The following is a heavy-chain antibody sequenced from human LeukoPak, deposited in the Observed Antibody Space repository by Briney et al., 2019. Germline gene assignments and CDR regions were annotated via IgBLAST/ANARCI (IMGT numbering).Heavy chain of an antibody. Sequence: GGSLRLSCAASGFTFSTYSMNWVRQAPGKWLEWVSYISSSSSTIYYADSVKGRFTISRDNANNSLYLQMNSLRAEDTAVYYCARSLRNAFDIWGQGTMVTVSS. CDR2: ISSSSSTI. J-gene: IGHJ3*02. D-gene: IGHD3-3*01. CDR3: ARSLRNAFDI. CDR1: GFTFSTYS. V-gene: IGHV3-48*01.